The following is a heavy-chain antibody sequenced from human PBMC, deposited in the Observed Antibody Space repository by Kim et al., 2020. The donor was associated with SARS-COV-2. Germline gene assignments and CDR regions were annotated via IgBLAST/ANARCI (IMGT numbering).Heavy chain of an antibody. V-gene: IGHV1-69*04. D-gene: IGHD4-17*01. Sequence: SVKVSCKASGGTFSSYAISWVRQAPGQGLEWMGRIIPILGIANYAQKFQGRVTITADKSTSTAYMELSSLRSEDTAVYYCARRTTVNDLDYWGQGTLVTVSS. CDR1: GGTFSSYA. CDR3: ARRTTVNDLDY. CDR2: IIPILGIA. J-gene: IGHJ4*02.